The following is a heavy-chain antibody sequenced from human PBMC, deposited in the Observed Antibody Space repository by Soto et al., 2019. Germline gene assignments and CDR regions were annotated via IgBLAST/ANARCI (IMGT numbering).Heavy chain of an antibody. Sequence: EVQLLESGGGLVQPGGSLRLSCAASGFTFSSYAMRWVRPAPVKGLEWDSAISGSGGSTYYADSVKGRFTISRDNSKNTLYLQMNSLRAEYTAVYYCARRGSGSYYDSWGQGTLVTVSS. CDR1: GFTFSSYA. CDR2: ISGSGGST. V-gene: IGHV3-23*01. D-gene: IGHD1-26*01. J-gene: IGHJ4*02. CDR3: ARRGSGSYYDS.